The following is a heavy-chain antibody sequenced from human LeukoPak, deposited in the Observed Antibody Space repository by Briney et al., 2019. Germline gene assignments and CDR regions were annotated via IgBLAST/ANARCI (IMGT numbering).Heavy chain of an antibody. V-gene: IGHV1-8*01. J-gene: IGHJ4*02. CDR3: ARGPPNWGYDY. CDR1: GYTFTSHD. Sequence: ASVKVSCKASGYTFTSHDYNWVRQVTGQGLEWMGWMSPNSGDTGYAQKFQDRVTMTRNTSISTAYMELSSLRSDDTAVYYCARGPPNWGYDYWGPGTLVTVSS. CDR2: MSPNSGDT. D-gene: IGHD7-27*01.